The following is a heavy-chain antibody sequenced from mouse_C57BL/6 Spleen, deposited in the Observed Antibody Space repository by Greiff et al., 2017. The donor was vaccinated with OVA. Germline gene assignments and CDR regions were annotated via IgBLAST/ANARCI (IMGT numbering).Heavy chain of an antibody. CDR3: ARYYYSNYGAMDY. D-gene: IGHD2-5*01. V-gene: IGHV1-78*01. CDR1: GYTFTDHT. CDR2: IYPRDGST. Sequence: VQRVESDAELVKPGASVKISCKVSGYTFTDHTIHWMKQRPEQGLEWIGYIYPRDGSTKYNEKFKGKATLTADKSSSTAYMQLNSLTSEDSAVYFCARYYYSNYGAMDYWGQGTSVTVSS. J-gene: IGHJ4*01.